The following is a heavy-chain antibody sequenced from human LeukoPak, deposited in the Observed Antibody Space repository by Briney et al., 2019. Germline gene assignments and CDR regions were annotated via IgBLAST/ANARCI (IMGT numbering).Heavy chain of an antibody. D-gene: IGHD6-19*01. CDR2: ILGDGSST. CDR1: GFTFSNYP. J-gene: IGHJ4*02. CDR3: ARDGTSGWHFDY. Sequence: HAGGSLRLSCAASGFTFSNYPMHWVRQAPGKGLEYVSSILGDGSSTSYANSVKGRFTISRDNSRNTLYLQMGSLRAGDMAVYYCARDGTSGWHFDYWGQGTMVTVFS. V-gene: IGHV3-64*01.